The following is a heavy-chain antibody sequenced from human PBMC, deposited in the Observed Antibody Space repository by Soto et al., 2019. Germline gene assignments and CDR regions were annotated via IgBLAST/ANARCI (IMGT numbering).Heavy chain of an antibody. J-gene: IGHJ4*02. CDR3: ARAFS. Sequence: ESGGGLVQPGGSLRLSCAASGLTFSSSWMSWVRQAPGKGLEWVAKIKPDGSEKSYVDSVKGRFTISRDNAKNSLYLQMNSLRAEDTAVYYCARAFSWGQGTLVSVSS. CDR1: GLTFSSSW. V-gene: IGHV3-7*01. CDR2: IKPDGSEK.